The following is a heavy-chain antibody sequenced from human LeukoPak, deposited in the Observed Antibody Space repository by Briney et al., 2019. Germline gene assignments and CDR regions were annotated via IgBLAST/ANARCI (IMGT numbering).Heavy chain of an antibody. CDR1: GFTFSSYA. V-gene: IGHV3-23*01. CDR3: AKDPILRRYYYYYMDV. J-gene: IGHJ6*03. Sequence: PGGSLRLSCAASGFTFSSYAMSWVRQAPGKGLEWVSAISGSGGSTYYADSVKGRFTISRDNSKNTRYLQMNSLRAEDTAVYYCAKDPILRRYYYYYMDVWGKGTTVTVSS. CDR2: ISGSGGST. D-gene: IGHD3-16*01.